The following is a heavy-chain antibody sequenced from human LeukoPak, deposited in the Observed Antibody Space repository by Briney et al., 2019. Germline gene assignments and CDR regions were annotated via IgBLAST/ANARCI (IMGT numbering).Heavy chain of an antibody. J-gene: IGHJ3*02. CDR3: TRWATYYYDSTYPFDI. CDR1: GFTFGGSA. Sequence: PGGSLRLSCAASGFTFGGSAMHWVRQASGKGLEWVGRIRSKANNYATAYAASVKGRLTISRDDSKNTAYLQMNSLNTGDTAVYYCTRWATYYYDSTYPFDIWGQGTMVTVSA. V-gene: IGHV3-73*01. CDR2: IRSKANNYAT. D-gene: IGHD3-22*01.